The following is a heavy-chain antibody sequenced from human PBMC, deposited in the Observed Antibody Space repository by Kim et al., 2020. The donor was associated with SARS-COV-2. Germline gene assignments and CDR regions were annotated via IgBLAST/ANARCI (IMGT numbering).Heavy chain of an antibody. V-gene: IGHV3-11*03. CDR3: ARGGYDYVWGSYRPTFDY. CDR2: ISSSSSYT. CDR1: GFTFSDYY. D-gene: IGHD3-16*02. J-gene: IGHJ4*02. Sequence: GGSLRLSCAASGFTFSDYYMSWIRQAPGKVLEWVSYISSSSSYTNYADSVKGRFTISRDNAKNSLYLQMNSLRAEDTAVYYCARGGYDYVWGSYRPTFDYWGQGTLVTVSS.